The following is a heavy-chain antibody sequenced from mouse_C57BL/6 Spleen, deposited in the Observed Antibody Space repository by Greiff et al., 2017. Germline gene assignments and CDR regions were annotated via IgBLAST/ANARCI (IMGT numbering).Heavy chain of an antibody. V-gene: IGHV1-80*01. CDR2: IYPGDGDT. CDR3: ARKGGPYYFDY. J-gene: IGHJ2*01. Sequence: VKLQESGAELVKPGASVKISCKASGYAFSSYWMNWVKQRPGKGLEWIGQIYPGDGDTNYNGKFKGKATLTADKSSSTAYMQLSSLTSEDSAVYFCARKGGPYYFDYWGQGATLTVSS. D-gene: IGHD1-1*02. CDR1: GYAFSSYW.